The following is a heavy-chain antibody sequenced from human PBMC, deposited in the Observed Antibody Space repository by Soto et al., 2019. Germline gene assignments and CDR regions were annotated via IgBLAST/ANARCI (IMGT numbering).Heavy chain of an antibody. CDR2: IYPGDSDT. CDR1: GYRFTSNY. V-gene: IGHV5-51*01. CDR3: ARLRAVAAIGDKLFDY. J-gene: IGHJ4*02. D-gene: IGHD6-19*01. Sequence: GESLKISCKVSGYRFTSNYIGWVRQMPGKGLEWMGIIYPGDSDTTYSPSFQGQVTISADKSISTAYLQWSSLKASDTAMYYCARLRAVAAIGDKLFDYWGQGTLVTVSS.